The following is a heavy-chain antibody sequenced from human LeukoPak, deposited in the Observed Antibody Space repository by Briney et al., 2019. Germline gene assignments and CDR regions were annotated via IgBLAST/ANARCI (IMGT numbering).Heavy chain of an antibody. Sequence: SETLSLTCTVSGGFISSYYWSWIRQPPGKGLEWIGYIYYSGSTNYNPSLKSRVTISVDTSKNQFSLKLSSVTAADTAVYYCARDVGIAAAGPPCWFDPWGQRTLVTVSS. CDR2: IYYSGST. J-gene: IGHJ5*02. V-gene: IGHV4-59*12. CDR1: GGFISSYY. CDR3: ARDVGIAAAGPPCWFDP. D-gene: IGHD6-13*01.